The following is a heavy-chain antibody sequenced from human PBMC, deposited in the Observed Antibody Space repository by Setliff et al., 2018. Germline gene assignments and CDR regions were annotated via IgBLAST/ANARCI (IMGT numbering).Heavy chain of an antibody. CDR3: ARRATYYNFWSGYYDY. D-gene: IGHD3-3*01. Sequence: KPSETLSLTCTVSGGSISSGGYYWSWIRQHPGKGLEWIGYIYYSGSTNYNPSLKSRVTISVDTSKNQFSLKLSSVTAADTAVYYCARRATYYNFWSGYYDYWGQGTLVTVSS. CDR2: IYYSGST. V-gene: IGHV4-61*08. CDR1: GGSISSGGYY. J-gene: IGHJ4*02.